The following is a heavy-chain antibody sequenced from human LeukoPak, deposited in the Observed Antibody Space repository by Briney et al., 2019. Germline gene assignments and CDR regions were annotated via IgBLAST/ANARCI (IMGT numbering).Heavy chain of an antibody. D-gene: IGHD4-11*01. V-gene: IGHV3-7*01. CDR1: GFTFSSHW. CDR2: IKQDGSEK. Sequence: PGGSLRLSCAASGFTFSSHWMSWVRQAPGKGLEWVANIKQDGSEKYYVDSVKGRFTISRDNAKNSLFLQMNSPRPDDTAVYYCRIEPFNNYPIDYWGQGTLLTVSS. CDR3: RIEPFNNYPIDY. J-gene: IGHJ4*02.